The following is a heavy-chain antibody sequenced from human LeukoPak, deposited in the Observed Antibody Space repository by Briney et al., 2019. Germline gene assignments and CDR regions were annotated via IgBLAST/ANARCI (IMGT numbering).Heavy chain of an antibody. V-gene: IGHV5-51*01. CDR1: GYSFTSYW. CDR2: IYPGDSDT. Sequence: PGESLKISCKGSGYSFTSYWIGWVRQMPGKGLEWMGIIYPGDSDTRYSPSFQGQVTISADKSISTAYLQWSSLKASDTAMYYCARHREGYYDSSGLDAFDIWGQGTMVTVSS. J-gene: IGHJ3*02. D-gene: IGHD3-22*01. CDR3: ARHREGYYDSSGLDAFDI.